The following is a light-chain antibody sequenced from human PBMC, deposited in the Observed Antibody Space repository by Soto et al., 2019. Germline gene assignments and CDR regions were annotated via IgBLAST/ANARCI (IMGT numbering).Light chain of an antibody. CDR3: SSYTSGSTVI. CDR1: RSDVGGYNY. Sequence: QSALTQPASVSGSPGQSITISCTGTRSDVGGYNYVSWYQHHPGKAPKLLIYEVTNRPAEVSNRFSGSKSGITASLTISGLQSADEADYYCSSYTSGSTVIFGGGTKLTV. V-gene: IGLV2-14*01. J-gene: IGLJ2*01. CDR2: EVT.